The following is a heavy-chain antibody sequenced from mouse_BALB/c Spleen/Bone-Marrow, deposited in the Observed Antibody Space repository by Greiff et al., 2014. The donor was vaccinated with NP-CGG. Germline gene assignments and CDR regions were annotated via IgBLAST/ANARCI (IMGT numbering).Heavy chain of an antibody. CDR2: ISGYYGDA. J-gene: IGHJ4*01. D-gene: IGHD2-14*01. CDR1: GYTFTDHA. V-gene: IGHV1S137*01. Sequence: QVQLKESGAKLVRPGVSVKISCKGSGYTFTDHAIHWVKRSHAKSLEWIGVISGYYGDAIYNQKFKGKATMTVDKSSSTAYMELARLTSEDSAIYYGARSGKVRNAMDYWGQGTSVTVSA. CDR3: ARSGKVRNAMDY.